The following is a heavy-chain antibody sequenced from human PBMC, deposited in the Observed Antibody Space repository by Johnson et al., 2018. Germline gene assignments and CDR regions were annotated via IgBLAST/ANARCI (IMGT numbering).Heavy chain of an antibody. CDR3: SVLRGGAFEI. J-gene: IGHJ3*02. CDR2: IRSKANSYAT. V-gene: IGHV3-73*01. CDR1: GFTFSGSA. Sequence: VQLVESGGGLVQPGGSLKLSCAASGFTFSGSAMHWVRQASGKGLEWVGRIRSKANSYATAYAASVKDRFTISRDDSKKTAYLQMNSLKTEDTAVYYCSVLRGGAFEIWGQGTMVTVSS. D-gene: IGHD2/OR15-2a*01.